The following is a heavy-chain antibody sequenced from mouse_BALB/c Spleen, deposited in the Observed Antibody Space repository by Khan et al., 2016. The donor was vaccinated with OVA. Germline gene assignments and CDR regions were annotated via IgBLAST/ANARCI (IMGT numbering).Heavy chain of an antibody. CDR2: ISYSGRT. CDR3: AMGRTY. J-gene: IGHJ3*01. D-gene: IGHD4-1*01. CDR1: GYSITSDYA. V-gene: IGHV3-2*02. Sequence: EVQLQESGPGLVKPSQSLSLTCTVTGYSITSDYAWNWIRQFPGNKLEWMGYISYSGRTSYNPSLKSRISLTRDTSKNRFFLQLNSVTTEDTATYYCAMGRTYWGQGTLVTVSA.